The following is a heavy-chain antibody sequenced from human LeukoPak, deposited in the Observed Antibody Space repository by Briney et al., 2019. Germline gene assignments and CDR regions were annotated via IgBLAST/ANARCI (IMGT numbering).Heavy chain of an antibody. D-gene: IGHD5-18*01. V-gene: IGHV4-61*01. J-gene: IGHJ4*02. CDR2: IYYSGST. CDR1: GGSISISSYY. Sequence: PSETLSLTCTVSGGSISISSYYWSWIRQPPGKGLEWIGYIYYSGSTNYNPSLKSRVTISVDTSKNQFSLKLSSVTAADTAVYYCAMSDTAMGNFDYWGQGTLVTVSS. CDR3: AMSDTAMGNFDY.